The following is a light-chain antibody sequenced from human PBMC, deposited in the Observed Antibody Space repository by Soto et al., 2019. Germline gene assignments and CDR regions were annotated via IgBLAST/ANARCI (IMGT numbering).Light chain of an antibody. J-gene: IGKJ1*01. CDR1: LSLPSRS. Sequence: ELVLTQSPGTLSLSPGDRATLSCRASLSLPSRSLAWYQQRPGQAPRVLISAASTRAADIPDRFSGCGSGRDFTLTINRLEPEEFAVYYCQQYDYSPRTFGQGTKVEVK. CDR3: QQYDYSPRT. CDR2: AAS. V-gene: IGKV3-20*01.